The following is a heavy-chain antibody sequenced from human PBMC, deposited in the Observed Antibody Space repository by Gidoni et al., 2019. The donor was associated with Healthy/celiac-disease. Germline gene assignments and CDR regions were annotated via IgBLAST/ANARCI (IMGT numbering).Heavy chain of an antibody. CDR3: ARDIVSGYYRNDAFDI. CDR2: ISYDGSNK. CDR1: GFTFGSYA. V-gene: IGHV3-30*04. J-gene: IGHJ3*02. Sequence: QVQLVESGGGVVQPGRALRLSCAASGFTFGSYAMHWVRQAPGKGLEWVAVISYDGSNKYYADAVKGRFTISRDNSKNTLYRQMNSLRAEDTAVYYCARDIVSGYYRNDAFDIWGQGTMVTVSS. D-gene: IGHD3-22*01.